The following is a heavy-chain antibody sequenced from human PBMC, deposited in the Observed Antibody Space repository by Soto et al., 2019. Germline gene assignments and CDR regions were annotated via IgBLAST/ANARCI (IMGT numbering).Heavy chain of an antibody. D-gene: IGHD1-26*01. Sequence: QVQLVQSGAEVKKPGSSVKVSCKASGGTFSSYAISWVRQAPGQGLEWMGGIIPIFGTANYAQKFQGRVTITADESTSTAYMELSSLRSEDTAVYYCASRREGKKGPYYSYGMDVWGQGTTVTVSS. CDR2: IIPIFGTA. V-gene: IGHV1-69*01. CDR1: GGTFSSYA. J-gene: IGHJ6*02. CDR3: ASRREGKKGPYYSYGMDV.